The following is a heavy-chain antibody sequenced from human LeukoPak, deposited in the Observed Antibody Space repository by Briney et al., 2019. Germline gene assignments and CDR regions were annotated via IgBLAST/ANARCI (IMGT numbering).Heavy chain of an antibody. CDR1: GFTFSSYA. CDR2: ISGSGGST. D-gene: IGHD3-22*01. V-gene: IGHV3-23*01. Sequence: PGGSLRLSCAASGFTFSSYAMSWVRQAPGKGLEWVSAISGSGGSTYYADSVKGRFTISGDNSKNTLYLQMNSLRAEDTAVYYCAKALAYYYDSSGWTYFGYWGQGTLVTVSS. CDR3: AKALAYYYDSSGWTYFGY. J-gene: IGHJ4*02.